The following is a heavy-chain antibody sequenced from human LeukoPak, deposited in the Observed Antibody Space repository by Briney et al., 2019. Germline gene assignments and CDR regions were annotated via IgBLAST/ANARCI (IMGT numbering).Heavy chain of an antibody. CDR3: AGHHPRNTVDF. V-gene: IGHV4-59*08. CDR2: ISDIGSI. J-gene: IGHJ4*02. Sequence: SETLSLTCTVSGGSISSYYWSWIRQPPGKGLEWIAYISDIGSINYNPSLKSRVTISLDTSKNQFSLKLSSVTAADTAVYYCAGHHPRNTVDFWGQGTLVTVSS. CDR1: GGSISSYY. D-gene: IGHD2-8*02.